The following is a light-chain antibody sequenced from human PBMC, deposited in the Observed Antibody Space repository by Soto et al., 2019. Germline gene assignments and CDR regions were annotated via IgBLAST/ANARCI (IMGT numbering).Light chain of an antibody. CDR1: QYINTR. CDR3: QQYNNWPRT. Sequence: EIVLTQSPATLSSFPGDRVTLSCRASQYINTRLAWYQHRPGQAPRLLIYQTSIRAAGIPARFSASGSGTDFTLTISDVQPEHFAVYYCQQYNNWPRTFGQGTKVDIK. J-gene: IGKJ1*01. V-gene: IGKV3-11*01. CDR2: QTS.